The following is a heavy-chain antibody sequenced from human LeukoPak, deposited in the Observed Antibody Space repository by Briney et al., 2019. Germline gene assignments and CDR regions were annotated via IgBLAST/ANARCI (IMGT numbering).Heavy chain of an antibody. CDR3: ARDRRRWSTVTTPDFDY. J-gene: IGHJ4*02. CDR2: ISSSSSTI. D-gene: IGHD4-11*01. CDR1: GFTFSSYG. V-gene: IGHV3-48*01. Sequence: GGSLRLSCATSGFTFSSYGIHWVRQAPGKGLEWVSYISSSSSTIYYADSVKGRFTISRDNAKNSLYLQMNSLRAEDTAVYYCARDRRRWSTVTTPDFDYWGQGTLVTVSS.